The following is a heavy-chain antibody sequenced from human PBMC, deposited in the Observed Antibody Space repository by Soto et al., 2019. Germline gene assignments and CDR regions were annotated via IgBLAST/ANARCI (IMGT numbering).Heavy chain of an antibody. D-gene: IGHD6-13*01. CDR3: AKDIPRSPESIAGEDY. V-gene: IGHV3-23*01. J-gene: IGHJ4*02. CDR1: EFIYSGYA. CDR2: ISGSGGST. Sequence: SMRDSCAASEFIYSGYAMSWIRKAPGKGLDWVLAISGSGGSTYYADSVKGWFTFSRDNSKITLYLQMNSLRAEDTAVYYCAKDIPRSPESIAGEDYWGQGTLVTVSS.